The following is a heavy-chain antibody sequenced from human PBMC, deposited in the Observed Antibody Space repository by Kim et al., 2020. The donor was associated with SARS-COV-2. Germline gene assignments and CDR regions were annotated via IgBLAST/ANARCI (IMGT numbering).Heavy chain of an antibody. V-gene: IGHV4-4*07. J-gene: IGHJ3*02. Sequence: SETLSLTCTVSGGSISSYYWSWIRQPAGKGLEWIGRIYTSGSTNYNPSLKSRVTMSVDTSKNQFSLKLSSVTAADTAVYYCARDPPEGLGRGENAFDIWGQGTMVTVSS. D-gene: IGHD3-10*01. CDR2: IYTSGST. CDR3: ARDPPEGLGRGENAFDI. CDR1: GGSISSYY.